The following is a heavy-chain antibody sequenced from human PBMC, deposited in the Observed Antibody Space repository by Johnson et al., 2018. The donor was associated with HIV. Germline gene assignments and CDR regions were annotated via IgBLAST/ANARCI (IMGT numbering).Heavy chain of an antibody. CDR3: VKGRGGRFSWSYLSLRVGAFDI. J-gene: IGHJ3*02. Sequence: QVQLVESGGGVVQPGRSLRLSCAASGFTFRSYGMHWVRQAPGKGLEWVAVISYNGTNTWYADSVKGRFTIARDNSKNTMYLKLKSLRPEDTAVYYCVKGRGGRFSWSYLSLRVGAFDIWGQGTIVTVSS. V-gene: IGHV3-30*18. CDR1: GFTFRSYG. D-gene: IGHD1-26*01. CDR2: ISYNGTNT.